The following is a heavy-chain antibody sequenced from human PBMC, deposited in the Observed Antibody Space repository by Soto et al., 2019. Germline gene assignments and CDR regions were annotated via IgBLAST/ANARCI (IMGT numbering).Heavy chain of an antibody. CDR3: ARGEEPNWNASGWGGWFDP. CDR1: GGSISSGGYY. D-gene: IGHD1-1*01. CDR2: IYYSGST. J-gene: IGHJ5*02. V-gene: IGHV4-31*03. Sequence: QVQLQESGPGLVKPSQTLSLTCTVSGGSISSGGYYWSWIRQHPGKGLEWIGYIYYSGSTYYNPSLKSRVTISVDTSKNQFSLKLSSVTAADTAVYYCARGEEPNWNASGWGGWFDPWGQGTLVTVSS.